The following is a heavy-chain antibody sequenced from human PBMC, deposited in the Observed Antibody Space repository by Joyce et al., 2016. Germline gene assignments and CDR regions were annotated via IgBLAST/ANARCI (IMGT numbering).Heavy chain of an antibody. Sequence: QMQLMESGGGVVQPGRSLRLSCAASGFSVSRYGLHWVRQAPGKGLEGVALISYYEFNKYYAGSVEGRFTISRDSSKNTLYLQMDSLRPEDTAVYFCAKEDSKGEGYFDLWGRGTLVTVSS. CDR3: AKEDSKGEGYFDL. D-gene: IGHD2-21*01. J-gene: IGHJ2*01. CDR1: GFSVSRYG. V-gene: IGHV3-30*18. CDR2: ISYYEFNK.